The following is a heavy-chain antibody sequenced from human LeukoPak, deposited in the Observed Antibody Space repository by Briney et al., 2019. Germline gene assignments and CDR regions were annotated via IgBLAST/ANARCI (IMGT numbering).Heavy chain of an antibody. Sequence: SETLSLTCSVSGGSINNYYWTWIRQPAGKGLEWIGHISTLWSTNYNPSLKSRFSMSVDTSNYHFSLMLSFVTAADTAIYYCARVAQYLVGASSTAFFEYWGQGTLVTVSS. V-gene: IGHV4-4*07. J-gene: IGHJ4*02. D-gene: IGHD1-26*01. CDR2: ISTLWST. CDR3: ARVAQYLVGASSTAFFEY. CDR1: GGSINNYY.